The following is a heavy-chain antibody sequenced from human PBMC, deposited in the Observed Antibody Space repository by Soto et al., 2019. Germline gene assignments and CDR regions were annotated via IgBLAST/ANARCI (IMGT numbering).Heavy chain of an antibody. V-gene: IGHV3-7*01. D-gene: IGHD5-12*01. CDR3: ARVLSGYDFIVADYFDY. J-gene: IGHJ4*02. Sequence: GGSLRLSCAASGFTFSSYWMSWVRQAPGKGLEWVANIKQDGSEKYYVDSVKGRFTISRDNAKNSLYLQMNSLRAEDTAVYYCARVLSGYDFIVADYFDYWGQGTLVTVSS. CDR2: IKQDGSEK. CDR1: GFTFSSYW.